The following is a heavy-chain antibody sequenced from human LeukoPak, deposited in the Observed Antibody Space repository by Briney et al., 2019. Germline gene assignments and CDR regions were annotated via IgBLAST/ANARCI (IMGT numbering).Heavy chain of an antibody. D-gene: IGHD6-6*01. J-gene: IGHJ4*02. Sequence: GGSPRLSCAPSGFTFSRHGMHWVRQAPGKGLEWVAVISYDGSNKYYADSVKGRFTISRDNSKNTLYLQMNSLRTEDTAVFYCARQAARPYDCWGQGTLVTVSS. CDR3: ARQAARPYDC. V-gene: IGHV3-30*03. CDR2: ISYDGSNK. CDR1: GFTFSRHG.